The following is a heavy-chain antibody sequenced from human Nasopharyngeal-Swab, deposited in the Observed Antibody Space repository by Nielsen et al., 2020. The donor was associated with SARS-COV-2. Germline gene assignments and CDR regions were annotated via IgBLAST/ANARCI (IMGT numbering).Heavy chain of an antibody. CDR1: GFTFDDYA. J-gene: IGHJ6*02. Sequence: GGSLTLSCAVSGFTFDDYALHWVRQAPGKGPELVSGISWNSGSIGYADSVKGRFTISRDNAKNSLYLQMNSLRAEDTALYYCATTEAGYYYGMDVWGQGTTVTVSS. CDR2: ISWNSGSI. CDR3: ATTEAGYYYGMDV. V-gene: IGHV3-9*01.